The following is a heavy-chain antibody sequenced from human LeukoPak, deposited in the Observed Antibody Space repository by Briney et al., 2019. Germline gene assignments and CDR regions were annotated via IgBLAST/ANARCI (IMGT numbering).Heavy chain of an antibody. Sequence: ASVKVSCKASGYTFTSYYMHWVRQAPGQGLEWMGIINPSGGSTSYAQKFQGRVTMTRDTSTSTVYMELSSLRSEDTAVYYCARELDYYGSGSYYTYYYYYGMDVWGQGTTVTVSS. CDR3: ARELDYYGSGSYYTYYYYYGMDV. CDR2: INPSGGST. V-gene: IGHV1-46*01. J-gene: IGHJ6*02. CDR1: GYTFTSYY. D-gene: IGHD3-10*01.